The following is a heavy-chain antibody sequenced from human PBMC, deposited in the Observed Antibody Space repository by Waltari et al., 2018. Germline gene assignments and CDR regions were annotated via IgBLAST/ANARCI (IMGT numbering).Heavy chain of an antibody. CDR3: ARFRSRDAYYCYGMDV. Sequence: QVQLVQSGAEVKKPGSSVTVSCKASGGTFSSYAISWVRQAPGQGLEWMGGIIPIVGTANNEQKFQGRVTITADESTSTAYMELSSLRSEDTAVYYCARFRSRDAYYCYGMDVWGQGTTVTVSS. D-gene: IGHD1-26*01. J-gene: IGHJ6*02. CDR1: GGTFSSYA. V-gene: IGHV1-69*01. CDR2: IIPIVGTA.